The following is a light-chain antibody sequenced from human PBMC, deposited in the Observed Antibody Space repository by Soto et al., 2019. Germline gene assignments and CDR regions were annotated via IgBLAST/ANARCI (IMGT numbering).Light chain of an antibody. V-gene: IGKV3-11*01. CDR2: DAS. Sequence: IVLTQSPPTLSLSPGERATLSCRASQSISSYLAWYQHKPGQAPRLLLYDASNRATGIPARFSGSGSGTDFTLTISSLEPEDFAVYYCQQRGNWPLTFGQGTKVEIK. J-gene: IGKJ1*01. CDR1: QSISSY. CDR3: QQRGNWPLT.